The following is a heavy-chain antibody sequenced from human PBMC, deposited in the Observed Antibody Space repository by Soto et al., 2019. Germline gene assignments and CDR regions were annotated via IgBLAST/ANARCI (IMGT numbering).Heavy chain of an antibody. Sequence: EVQLLESGGGLVQPGGSLRLSCAVSRFTFSSYSFSWVRQPPGKGLEWIARISVSGGSTHYADSVKGRFTVSRDNSKNTLYLQMNNLRAEDTAVYYCSKLSMNIQNWFDPWGQGTLVTFSS. CDR2: ISVSGGST. CDR1: RFTFSSYS. V-gene: IGHV3-23*01. CDR3: SKLSMNIQNWFDP. J-gene: IGHJ5*02.